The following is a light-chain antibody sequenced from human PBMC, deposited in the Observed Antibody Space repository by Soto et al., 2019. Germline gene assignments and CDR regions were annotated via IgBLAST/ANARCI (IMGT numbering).Light chain of an antibody. CDR3: QQRANWPLT. V-gene: IGKV3-11*01. J-gene: IGKJ4*02. CDR1: QSVNID. Sequence: EIVLTQSPATVSLSPGERVTLSCRASQSVNIDLAWYQQKPGQAPRLLIYDASNRATGVPARFSGSGSGTDFTLTISSLESEDFAVYYCQQRANWPLTFGGGTKVDIK. CDR2: DAS.